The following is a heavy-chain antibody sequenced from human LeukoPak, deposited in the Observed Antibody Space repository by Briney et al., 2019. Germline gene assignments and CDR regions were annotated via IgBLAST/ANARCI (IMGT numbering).Heavy chain of an antibody. Sequence: GESLRLSCAASGFTFSSYAMSWVRQAPGKGLEWVSAISGSGGSTYYADSVKGRFTISRDNSNNTLYLQINSLRAEDTAVYYCARDSRRAFEIWGQGTMVTVSS. CDR3: ARDSRRAFEI. J-gene: IGHJ3*02. CDR2: ISGSGGST. V-gene: IGHV3-23*01. CDR1: GFTFSSYA.